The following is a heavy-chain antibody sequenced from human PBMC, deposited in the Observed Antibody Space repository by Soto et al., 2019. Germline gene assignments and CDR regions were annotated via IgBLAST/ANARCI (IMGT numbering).Heavy chain of an antibody. D-gene: IGHD3-3*01. V-gene: IGHV3-23*01. CDR1: GFPFGSHA. CDR2: ISGSGGTT. J-gene: IGHJ4*02. CDR3: AQSPYDFWSPGQYFFDH. Sequence: GGSLRLSCEVSGFPFGSHAMSWVRQAPGKGMECVSGISGSGGTTFYADSVKGRFTISRDNSQKTLYLQMDNLRAEDTAVYYCAQSPYDFWSPGQYFFDHWGQGTLVTVSS.